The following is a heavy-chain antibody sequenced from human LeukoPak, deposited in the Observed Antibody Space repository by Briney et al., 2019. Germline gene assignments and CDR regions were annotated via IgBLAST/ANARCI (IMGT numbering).Heavy chain of an antibody. V-gene: IGHV3-48*03. J-gene: IGHJ4*02. Sequence: AGGSLRLSCAASRFSFSSYEMNCVRQAPGKALEGVSYISSTAGAILYTDSVKGRFTFSRDNAKHSLYLQMNSQRAEDTAVYYCARSSSGWYDGGVYFVYWGKGTLGTVS. CDR3: ARSSSGWYDGGVYFVY. D-gene: IGHD6-19*01. CDR1: RFSFSSYE. CDR2: ISSTAGAI.